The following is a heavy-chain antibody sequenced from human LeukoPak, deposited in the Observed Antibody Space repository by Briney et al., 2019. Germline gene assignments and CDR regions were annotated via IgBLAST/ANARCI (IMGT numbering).Heavy chain of an antibody. CDR2: IYYSGST. V-gene: IGHV4-38-2*02. D-gene: IGHD3-16*01. CDR3: AREKLGNYVSDY. Sequence: PSETLSLTCTVSGYSISSGSYWGWIRQPPGKGLEWIASIYYSGSTYYNPSLKSRVTISVDTSKNQFSLKLSSVTAADTAVYYCAREKLGNYVSDYWGQGTLVTVSS. J-gene: IGHJ4*02. CDR1: GYSISSGSY.